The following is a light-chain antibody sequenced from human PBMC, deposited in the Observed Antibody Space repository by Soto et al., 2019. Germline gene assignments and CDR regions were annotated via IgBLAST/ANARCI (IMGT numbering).Light chain of an antibody. CDR1: QSVSSSY. V-gene: IGKV3-20*01. Sequence: IVLTQSPGTLSLSPGERATLSCRASQSVSSSYLAWYQQKPGQAPRLLIYGASSRATGIPDRFSGSGCGTDITLTISRLEPEDFAVYYCQQYDSSLWTFGQGTKVDIK. J-gene: IGKJ1*01. CDR3: QQYDSSLWT. CDR2: GAS.